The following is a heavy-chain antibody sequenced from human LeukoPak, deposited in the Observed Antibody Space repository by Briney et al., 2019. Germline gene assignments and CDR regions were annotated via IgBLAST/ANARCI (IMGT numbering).Heavy chain of an antibody. CDR3: ARDLAVDTAMVKNCFDP. D-gene: IGHD5-18*01. CDR1: GFTVSSNY. J-gene: IGHJ5*02. Sequence: GGSLRLSCAASGFTVSSNYMSWVRQAPGKGLEWVSVIYSGGSTYYADSVKGRFTISRDNSKNTLYLQMNSLRAEDTAVYYCARDLAVDTAMVKNCFDPWGQGTLVTVSS. CDR2: IYSGGST. V-gene: IGHV3-66*01.